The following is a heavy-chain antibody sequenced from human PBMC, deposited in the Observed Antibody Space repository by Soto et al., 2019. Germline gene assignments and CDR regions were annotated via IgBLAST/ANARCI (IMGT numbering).Heavy chain of an antibody. J-gene: IGHJ4*02. CDR3: AKDLRAPEYSYGYDY. CDR1: GFTFSSYA. D-gene: IGHD5-18*01. Sequence: GGSLRLSCAASGFTFSSYAMSWVRQAPGKGLEWVSAISGSGGSTYYADSVKGRFTISRDNSKNTLYLQMNSLRAEDTAVYYCAKDLRAPEYSYGYDYWGQGTLVTVSS. CDR2: ISGSGGST. V-gene: IGHV3-23*01.